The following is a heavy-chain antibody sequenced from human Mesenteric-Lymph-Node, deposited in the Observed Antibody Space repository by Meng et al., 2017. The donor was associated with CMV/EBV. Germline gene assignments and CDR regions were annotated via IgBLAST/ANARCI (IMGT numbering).Heavy chain of an antibody. J-gene: IGHJ4*02. CDR3: ARGGRYSGRNPDS. V-gene: IGHV1-46*01. D-gene: IGHD1-26*01. Sequence: KASGYPFTRYYMHWVRQAPGQGLEWMGVINPSGGSTYYAQKFQGRVTMTRDTSTSTVYMELSSLRSEDTAVYYCARGGRYSGRNPDSWGLGTLVTVSS. CDR1: GYPFTRYY. CDR2: INPSGGST.